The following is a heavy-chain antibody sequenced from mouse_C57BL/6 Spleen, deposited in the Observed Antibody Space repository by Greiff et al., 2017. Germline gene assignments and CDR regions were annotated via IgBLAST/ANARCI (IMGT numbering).Heavy chain of an antibody. Sequence: QVQLKQSGAELVRPGASVTLSCKASGYTFTDYEMHWVKQTPVHGLEWIGAIDPETGGTAYNQKFKGKAILTADKSSSTAYMELRSLTSEDSAVYYCTIYYYGSSLFAYWGQGTLVTVSA. D-gene: IGHD1-1*01. V-gene: IGHV1-15*01. CDR3: TIYYYGSSLFAY. CDR1: GYTFTDYE. CDR2: IDPETGGT. J-gene: IGHJ3*01.